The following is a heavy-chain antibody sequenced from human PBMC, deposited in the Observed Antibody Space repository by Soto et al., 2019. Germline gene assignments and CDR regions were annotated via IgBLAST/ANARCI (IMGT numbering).Heavy chain of an antibody. J-gene: IGHJ5*02. Sequence: SVKVSCKSSGGTFSSHSINWVRQAPGQGLEWMGGIIPIFGPANFAKKFQGRVTITADESTTTASLQWSSLKASDTAIYYCTRHAGYGGYARMDTWGQGTQVTVSS. CDR1: GGTFSSHS. D-gene: IGHD5-12*01. V-gene: IGHV1-69*13. CDR2: IIPIFGPA. CDR3: TRHAGYGGYARMDT.